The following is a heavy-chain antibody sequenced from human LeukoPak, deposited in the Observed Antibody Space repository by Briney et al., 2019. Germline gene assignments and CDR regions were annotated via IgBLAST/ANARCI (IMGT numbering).Heavy chain of an antibody. CDR3: AKECGRDYDDRAFDI. CDR2: ISGTGGST. D-gene: IGHD3-22*01. CDR1: GFTFSGYP. Sequence: GGSLRLSCAASGFTFSGYPMNWVRQSPERGLEWVSAISGTGGSTSYADSLKGRFTISKDNSKNTLYLQMSSLTAEDTAVYYCAKECGRDYDDRAFDIWGQGTMVTVSS. V-gene: IGHV3-23*01. J-gene: IGHJ3*02.